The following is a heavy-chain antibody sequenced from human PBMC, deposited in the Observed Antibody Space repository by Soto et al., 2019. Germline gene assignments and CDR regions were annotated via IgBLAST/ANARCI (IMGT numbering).Heavy chain of an antibody. D-gene: IGHD3-22*01. CDR3: ASSVGEYYDSSGLF. CDR2: IYHTGRT. CDR1: GYSISSRYY. J-gene: IGHJ4*02. V-gene: IGHV4-38-2*01. Sequence: SETLSLTCAVSGYSISSRYYWGWIRQPPGKGLEWIGSIYHTGRTYYNPSLKSRVTISVDTSKNQFSLKLSSVTAADTAVYYCASSVGEYYDSSGLFWGQGALVTVSS.